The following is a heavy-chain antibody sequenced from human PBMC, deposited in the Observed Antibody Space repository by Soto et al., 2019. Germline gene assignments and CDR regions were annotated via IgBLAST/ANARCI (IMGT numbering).Heavy chain of an antibody. CDR2: INHSGST. J-gene: IGHJ4*02. CDR1: GGSFSGYY. CDR3: ARGRGLPGYFDY. V-gene: IGHV4-34*01. Sequence: PSETLSLTFAVYGGSFSGYYWSWIRQPPGKGLEWIGEINHSGSTNYNPSLKSRVTISVDTSKNQFSLKLSSVTAADTAVYYCARGRGLPGYFDYWGQGTLVTVSS. D-gene: IGHD2-21*02.